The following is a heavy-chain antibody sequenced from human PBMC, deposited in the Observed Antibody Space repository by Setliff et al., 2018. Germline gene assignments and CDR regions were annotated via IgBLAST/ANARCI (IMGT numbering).Heavy chain of an antibody. CDR3: SRRGTGSYYDGSPYLTFDY. CDR2: IYRSGNT. V-gene: IGHV4-38-2*01. D-gene: IGHD3-22*01. Sequence: PSETLSLTCGVSGLSISSGYYWAWIRQPPGKGLEWIGSIYRSGNTYLNPSLKSRLTLSVDMSKNQFSMNLKSVTASDTAVYYCSRRGTGSYYDGSPYLTFDYWGQGILVNVS. J-gene: IGHJ4*02. CDR1: GLSISSGYY.